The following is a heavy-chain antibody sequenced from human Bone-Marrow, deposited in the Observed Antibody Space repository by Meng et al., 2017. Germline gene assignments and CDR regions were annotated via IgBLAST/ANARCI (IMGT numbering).Heavy chain of an antibody. Sequence: QVQLQESGPGLVKPSQTLSLTCTVSGGSISRGDYYWSWIRQPPGKGREWIGHIYYSGSTYYNPSLKSRVTISIDTSKNQFSLKLSSVTAADTAVFYCARAFSGPLDSWGRGTLATVPS. CDR2: IYYSGST. D-gene: IGHD3-10*01. V-gene: IGHV4-30-4*08. J-gene: IGHJ4*02. CDR3: ARAFSGPLDS. CDR1: GGSISRGDYY.